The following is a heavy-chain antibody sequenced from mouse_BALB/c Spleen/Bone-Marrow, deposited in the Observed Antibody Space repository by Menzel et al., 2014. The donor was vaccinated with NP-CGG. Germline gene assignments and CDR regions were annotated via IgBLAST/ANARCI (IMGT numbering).Heavy chain of an antibody. CDR2: IDPENGDT. CDR1: GFNIKEYY. CDR3: NARDYXXEXYAMDY. J-gene: IGHJ4*01. D-gene: IGHD2-12*01. V-gene: IGHV14-4*02. Sequence: AQLQQPGAELVRSGASVKLSCTASGFNIKEYYMHWVKQRPEQGLEWIGWIDPENGDTEYAPKFQGKDTMTADKSSNTAERQTRRKTSEDTAFYYFNARDYXXEXYAMDYWGQGTSVTVSS.